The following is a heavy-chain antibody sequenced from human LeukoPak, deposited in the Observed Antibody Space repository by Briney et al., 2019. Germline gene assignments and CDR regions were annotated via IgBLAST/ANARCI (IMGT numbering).Heavy chain of an antibody. J-gene: IGHJ4*02. D-gene: IGHD3-22*01. CDR2: IYHSGSTT. V-gene: IGHV4-39*01. CDR1: GGSISSSNYY. Sequence: SETLSLTCTVSGGSISSSNYYWGWIRQPPGKGLEWIGAIYHSGSTTYYNPSLKSRVTISVDTSKNQFSLKLRSVTAADTAVYFCARHGSGYFRFDYWGQGTPVTVSS. CDR3: ARHGSGYFRFDY.